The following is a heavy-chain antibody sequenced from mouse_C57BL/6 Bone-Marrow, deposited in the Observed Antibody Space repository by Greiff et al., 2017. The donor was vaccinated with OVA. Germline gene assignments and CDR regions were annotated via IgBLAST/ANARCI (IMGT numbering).Heavy chain of an antibody. Sequence: QVHVKQSGPELVKPGASVKISCKASGYSFTSYYIHWVKQRPGQGLEWIGWIYPGSGNTKYNEKFKGKATLTADTSSSTAYMQLSSLTSEDSAVYYCARWGYYGSSPGVAMDYWGQGTSVTVSS. CDR1: GYSFTSYY. V-gene: IGHV1-66*01. CDR3: ARWGYYGSSPGVAMDY. J-gene: IGHJ4*01. CDR2: IYPGSGNT. D-gene: IGHD1-1*01.